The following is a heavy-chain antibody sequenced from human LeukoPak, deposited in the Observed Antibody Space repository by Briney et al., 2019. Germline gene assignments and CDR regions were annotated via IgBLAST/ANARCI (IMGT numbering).Heavy chain of an antibody. Sequence: GGSLRLSCAASGFTFSSYAMSWVRQAPGKGLEWVSAISGSGGSTYYADSVKGRFTISRDSLKNTLYLQMNTLRPEDTAVYYCARERTGFYAESWGQGTLVTVSS. CDR2: ISGSGGST. CDR1: GFTFSSYA. CDR3: ARERTGFYAES. V-gene: IGHV3-23*01. J-gene: IGHJ5*02. D-gene: IGHD3/OR15-3a*01.